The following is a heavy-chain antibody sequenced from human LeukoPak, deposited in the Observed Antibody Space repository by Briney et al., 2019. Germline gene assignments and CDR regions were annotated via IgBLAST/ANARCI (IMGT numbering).Heavy chain of an antibody. J-gene: IGHJ4*02. V-gene: IGHV1-18*01. D-gene: IGHD2-15*01. CDR3: ARGGGYCSGGSCRYFDY. Sequence: ASVKVSCKASGYTFTSYGISWVRQAPGQGLEWMGWICAYNGNTNYAQKLQGRVTMTTDTSTSTAYMELRSLRSDDTAVYYCARGGGYCSGGSCRYFDYWGQGTLVTVSS. CDR2: ICAYNGNT. CDR1: GYTFTSYG.